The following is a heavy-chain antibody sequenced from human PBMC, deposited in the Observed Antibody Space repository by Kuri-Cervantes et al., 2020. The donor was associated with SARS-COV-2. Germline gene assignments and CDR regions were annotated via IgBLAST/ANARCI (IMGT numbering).Heavy chain of an antibody. Sequence: GGSLRLSCTVSGYSISSGYYWGWVRQAPGKGLEWVSVIYSGGSTYYADSVKGRFTISRDNSKNTLYLQMNSLRAEDTAVYYCARARGPDAFDIWGQGTMVTVSS. CDR1: GYSISSGYY. CDR2: IYSGGST. J-gene: IGHJ3*02. V-gene: IGHV3-53*01. CDR3: ARARGPDAFDI.